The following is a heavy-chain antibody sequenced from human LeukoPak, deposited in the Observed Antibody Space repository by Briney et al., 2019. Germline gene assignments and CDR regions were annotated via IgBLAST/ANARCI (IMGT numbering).Heavy chain of an antibody. J-gene: IGHJ4*02. CDR3: ARRTCSGGSCYFGY. Sequence: PGGSLRLSCAASGFSFSSYAMHWVRQAPGKGLEYVSAISPNGGSTYYANSVKGKFTISRDNSKKTLYLQMGSLRAEDMAVYYCARRTCSGGSCYFGYWGQGTLVTVSS. D-gene: IGHD2-15*01. V-gene: IGHV3-64*01. CDR1: GFSFSSYA. CDR2: ISPNGGST.